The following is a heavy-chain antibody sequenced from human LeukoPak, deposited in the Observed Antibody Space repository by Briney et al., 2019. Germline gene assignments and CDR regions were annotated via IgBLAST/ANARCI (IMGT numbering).Heavy chain of an antibody. V-gene: IGHV3-23*01. D-gene: IGHD6-6*01. J-gene: IGHJ4*02. CDR3: AKVGSIAADFDY. CDR2: ISGSGGST. CDR1: GFTFSSYA. Sequence: GASLRLSCAASGFTFSSYAMSWVRQAPGRGLEWVSAISGSGGSTYYADSVKGRFTISRDNSKNTLYLQMNSLRAEDTAVYYCAKVGSIAADFDYWGQGTLVTVSS.